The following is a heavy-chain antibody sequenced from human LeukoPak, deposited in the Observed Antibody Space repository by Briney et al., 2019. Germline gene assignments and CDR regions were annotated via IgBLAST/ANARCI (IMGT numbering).Heavy chain of an antibody. V-gene: IGHV1-2*02. J-gene: IGHJ4*02. CDR3: ARECLGTSCSPANY. CDR1: GYTFTGYY. Sequence: ASVKVSCKASGYTFTGYYMHWVRQAPGQGLEWMGWINPNSGGTNYAQKFQGRVTMTRDTSISTAYMELSRLRPDDTAVYYCARECLGTSCSPANYWGQGTLVTVSS. D-gene: IGHD2-2*01. CDR2: INPNSGGT.